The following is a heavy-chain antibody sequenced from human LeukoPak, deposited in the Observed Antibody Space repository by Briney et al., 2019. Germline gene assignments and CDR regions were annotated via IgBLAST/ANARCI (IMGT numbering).Heavy chain of an antibody. CDR2: ISGSTGNT. CDR3: ARFGRDCSSINCYWEDWFDP. Sequence: ASVKVSCKASGYSFTSYGLTWVREAPGQGPEWMGWISGSTGNTHYAQNVQGRVTMATDTATGTAYMGLRSLGPDDTAVYYCARFGRDCSSINCYWEDWFDPRGQGTLVIVSS. V-gene: IGHV1-18*01. J-gene: IGHJ5*02. D-gene: IGHD2-2*01. CDR1: GYSFTSYG.